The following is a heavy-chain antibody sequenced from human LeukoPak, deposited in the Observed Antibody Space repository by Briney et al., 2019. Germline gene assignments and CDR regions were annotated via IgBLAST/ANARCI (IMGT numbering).Heavy chain of an antibody. V-gene: IGHV3-21*01. J-gene: IGHJ4*02. CDR2: ISSSSSYI. D-gene: IGHD3-3*01. Sequence: GGSLRLSCAASGFTLSDYYMDWVRQAPGKGLEWVSSISSSSSYIYYADSVKGRFTISRDNAKNSLYLQMNSLRAEDTAVYYCARALRFLEWPSHFDYWGQGTLVTVSS. CDR1: GFTLSDYY. CDR3: ARALRFLEWPSHFDY.